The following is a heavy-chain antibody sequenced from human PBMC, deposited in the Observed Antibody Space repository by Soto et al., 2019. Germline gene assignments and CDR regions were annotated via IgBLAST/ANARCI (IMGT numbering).Heavy chain of an antibody. CDR3: AKGISRQQLVTNFDY. J-gene: IGHJ4*02. D-gene: IGHD6-13*01. Sequence: GGSLRLSCAASGFTLSDYYMTWIRQAPGKGLEWVSDISISGTTIHYADSVKGRFTISRDNSKNTLYLQMNSLRAEDTAVYYCAKGISRQQLVTNFDYWGQGTLVTVSS. CDR1: GFTLSDYY. V-gene: IGHV3-11*01. CDR2: ISISGTTI.